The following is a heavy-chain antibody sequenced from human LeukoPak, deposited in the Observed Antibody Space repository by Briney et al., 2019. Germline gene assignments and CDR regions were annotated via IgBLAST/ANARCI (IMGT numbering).Heavy chain of an antibody. D-gene: IGHD3-16*02. Sequence: KPSETLSLTCTVSGYSISSGYYWGWIRQPPGKGLEWIGSIYHSGSPYYNPSLKSRVTISVDTSKNRFSLKLSSVTAADTAVYYCARLSPPYWGQGTLVTVSS. CDR1: GYSISSGYY. J-gene: IGHJ4*02. CDR3: ARLSPPY. CDR2: IYHSGSP. V-gene: IGHV4-38-2*02.